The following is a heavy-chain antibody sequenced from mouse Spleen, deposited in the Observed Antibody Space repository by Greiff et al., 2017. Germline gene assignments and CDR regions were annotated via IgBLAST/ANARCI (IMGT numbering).Heavy chain of an antibody. J-gene: IGHJ4*01. V-gene: IGHV5-17*01. CDR1: GFTFSDYG. Sequence: EVQLVESGGGLVKPGGSLKLSCAASGFTFSDYGMHWVRQAPEKGLEWVAYISSGSSTISYADTVKGRFTISRDNAKNTLFLQMTSLRSEDTAMYYCARQTDYGSSYNAMDYWGQGTSVTVSS. CDR3: ARQTDYGSSYNAMDY. CDR2: ISSGSSTI. D-gene: IGHD1-1*01.